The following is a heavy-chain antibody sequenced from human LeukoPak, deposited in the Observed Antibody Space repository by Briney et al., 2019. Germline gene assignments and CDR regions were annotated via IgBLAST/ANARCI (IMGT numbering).Heavy chain of an antibody. CDR1: GFTFSSYW. Sequence: PGGSLRLSCAVSGFTFSSYWMSWVRQAPGKGLEWVANIKQDGSEKYYVDSVKGRFTISRDNAKNSLYLQMNSLRAEATAVYYCARSHYDSSGYLHWGQGTLVTVSS. V-gene: IGHV3-7*01. J-gene: IGHJ4*02. D-gene: IGHD3-22*01. CDR3: ARSHYDSSGYLH. CDR2: IKQDGSEK.